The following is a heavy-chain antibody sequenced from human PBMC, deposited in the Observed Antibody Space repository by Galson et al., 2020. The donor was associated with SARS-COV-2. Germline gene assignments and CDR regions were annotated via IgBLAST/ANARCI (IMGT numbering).Heavy chain of an antibody. V-gene: IGHV4-31*03. D-gene: IGHD3-3*01. CDR1: GGSISSGGYY. CDR2: IYYSGST. CDR3: ARVARITIFGVVREVDY. J-gene: IGHJ4*02. Sequence: SQTLSFTCTVSGGSISSGGYYWSWIRQHPGKGLEWIGYIYYSGSTYYNPSLKSRVTISVDTSKNQFSLKLSSVTAADTAVYYCARVARITIFGVVREVDYWGQGTLVTVSS.